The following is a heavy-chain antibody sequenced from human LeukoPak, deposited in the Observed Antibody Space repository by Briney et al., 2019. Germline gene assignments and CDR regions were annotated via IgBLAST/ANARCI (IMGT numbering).Heavy chain of an antibody. CDR2: IWNDGSSQ. V-gene: IGHV3-33*06. D-gene: IGHD4-11*01. CDR3: AKDAERGFDYSNSLKK. J-gene: IGHJ4*02. CDR1: KFTFSHYG. Sequence: GGSLRLSCAASKFTFSHYGMHWVRQAPGKGLEWVAVIWNDGSSQYYADSVKGRFTVSRDNSQKTLYLQMNSLRPEDTAVYYCAKDAERGFDYSNSLKKWGQGTLVTVSS.